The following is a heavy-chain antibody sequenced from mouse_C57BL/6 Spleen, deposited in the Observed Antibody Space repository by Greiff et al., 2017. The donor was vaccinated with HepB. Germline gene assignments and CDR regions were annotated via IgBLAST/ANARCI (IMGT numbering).Heavy chain of an antibody. CDR1: GYTFTNYW. CDR3: ARAVPGYFDY. D-gene: IGHD5-1*01. V-gene: IGHV1-63*01. Sequence: VQLQQSGAELVRPGTSVKMSCKASGYTFTNYWIGWAKQRPGHGLEWIGDIYPGGGYTNYNEKFKGKATLTADKSSSTAYMQFSSLTSEDSAIYYCARAVPGYFDYWGQGTTLTVSS. CDR2: IYPGGGYT. J-gene: IGHJ2*01.